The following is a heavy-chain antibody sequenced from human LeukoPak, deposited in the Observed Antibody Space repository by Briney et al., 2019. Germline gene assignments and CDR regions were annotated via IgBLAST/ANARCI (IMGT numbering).Heavy chain of an antibody. CDR3: ARHAAAAGSLDAFDI. J-gene: IGHJ3*02. Sequence: ASAKVSCKASGYTFTSYGISWVRQAPGQGLEWMGWISAYNGNTNYAQKLQGRVTMTTDTSTSTAYMELRSLRSDDTAVYYCARHAAAAGSLDAFDIWGQGTMVTVSS. D-gene: IGHD6-13*01. CDR2: ISAYNGNT. V-gene: IGHV1-18*01. CDR1: GYTFTSYG.